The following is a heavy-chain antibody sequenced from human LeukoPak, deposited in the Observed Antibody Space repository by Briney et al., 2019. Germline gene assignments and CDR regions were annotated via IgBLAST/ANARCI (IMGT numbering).Heavy chain of an antibody. Sequence: ASVKVSCKASGYTFTSYGISWVRQAPGQGLEWMGWISAYNGNTNYAQKFQGRVTMTRDTSTSTVYMELSSLRSEDTAVYYCARAPGYDYWGQGTLVTVSS. CDR3: ARAPGYDY. J-gene: IGHJ4*02. CDR1: GYTFTSYG. CDR2: ISAYNGNT. D-gene: IGHD2-15*01. V-gene: IGHV1-18*01.